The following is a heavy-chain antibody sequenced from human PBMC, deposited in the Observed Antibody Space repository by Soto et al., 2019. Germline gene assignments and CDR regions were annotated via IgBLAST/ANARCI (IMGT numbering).Heavy chain of an antibody. CDR1: GYTFTSYG. D-gene: IGHD3-10*01. Sequence: GASVKVSCKASGYTFTSYGISWVRQAPGQGLEWMGWVSAYNGNTNYAQKFQGRVTITADESTSTAYMELSSLRSDDTAVYYCATMKGGSQYYYYGMDVWGQGTTVTVSS. CDR3: ATMKGGSQYYYYGMDV. V-gene: IGHV1-18*01. J-gene: IGHJ6*02. CDR2: VSAYNGNT.